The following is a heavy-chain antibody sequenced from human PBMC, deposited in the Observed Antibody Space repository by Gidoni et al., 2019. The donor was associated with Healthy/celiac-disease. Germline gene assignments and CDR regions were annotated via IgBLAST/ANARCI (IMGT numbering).Heavy chain of an antibody. CDR3: ATDTLYCSGGSCYYKWAGAFDI. CDR1: GYTLTELS. D-gene: IGHD2-15*01. CDR2: FDPEDGET. V-gene: IGHV1-24*01. Sequence: QVQLVQSGAEVKKPGASVKVSCKVSGYTLTELSMHWVRQAPGKGLEWRGGFDPEDGETIYAQKFQGRVTMTEDTSTDTAYMELSSLRSEDTAVYYCATDTLYCSGGSCYYKWAGAFDIWGQGTMVTVSS. J-gene: IGHJ3*02.